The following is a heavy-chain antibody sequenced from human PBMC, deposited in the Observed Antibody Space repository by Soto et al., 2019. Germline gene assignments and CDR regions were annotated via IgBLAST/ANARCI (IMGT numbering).Heavy chain of an antibody. CDR2: IYPGDSYT. Sequence: GESLKISCKGSGYNFTNYWVGWVRQMPGKGLEWMGIIYPGDSYTRYSPSFQGQVTISADKSISTAYLQWSSLKASDTAMYYCARLKRDGHNYSPLYYWGQGTLVTVSS. V-gene: IGHV5-51*01. CDR1: GYNFTNYW. CDR3: ARLKRDGHNYSPLYY. J-gene: IGHJ4*02. D-gene: IGHD5-12*01.